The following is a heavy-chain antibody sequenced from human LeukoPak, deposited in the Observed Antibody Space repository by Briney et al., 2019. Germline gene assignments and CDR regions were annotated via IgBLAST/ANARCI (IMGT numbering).Heavy chain of an antibody. CDR1: GFSVNNNY. Sequence: TGGSLRLSCAVSGFSVNNNYMSWVRQAPGKGLEWVSALYSGGGTFYADSVRGRFTISRDDSENTVYLEMNSLRPEDTAVYYCARDPSGAGPYNWFDPWGQGTLVTVSS. CDR2: LYSGGGT. D-gene: IGHD2-8*02. J-gene: IGHJ5*02. CDR3: ARDPSGAGPYNWFDP. V-gene: IGHV3-53*05.